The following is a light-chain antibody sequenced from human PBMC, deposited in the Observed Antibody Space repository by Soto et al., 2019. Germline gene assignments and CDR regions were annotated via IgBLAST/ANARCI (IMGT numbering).Light chain of an antibody. Sequence: EIVLTQSPATLSLSPGERATLSCRASQSVSSYLAWYQQKPGQAPRLLIYDASNRATGIPARFSGSGSGTDFTLTISSLEPEDFAVYYCQQRSNWPFTFGGGTKEDIK. CDR2: DAS. V-gene: IGKV3-11*01. CDR1: QSVSSY. J-gene: IGKJ4*01. CDR3: QQRSNWPFT.